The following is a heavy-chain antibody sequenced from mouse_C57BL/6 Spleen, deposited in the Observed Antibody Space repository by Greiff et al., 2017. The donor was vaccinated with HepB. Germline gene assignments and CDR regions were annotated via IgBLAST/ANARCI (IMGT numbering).Heavy chain of an antibody. J-gene: IGHJ4*01. CDR1: GYTFTDYY. CDR2: INPNNGGT. CDR3: AREDYDSGGLYAMDY. D-gene: IGHD2-4*01. V-gene: IGHV1-26*01. Sequence: EVQLQQSGPELVKPGASVKISCKASGYTFTDYYMNWVKQSHGKSLEWIGDINPNNGGTSYNQKFKGKATLTVDKSSGTAYMELRSLTSEDSAVYYCAREDYDSGGLYAMDYWGKGTAVTVSS.